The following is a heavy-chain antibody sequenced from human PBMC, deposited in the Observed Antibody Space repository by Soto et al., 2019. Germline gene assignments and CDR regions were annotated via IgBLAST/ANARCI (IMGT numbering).Heavy chain of an antibody. D-gene: IGHD3-22*01. CDR1: GYSFAGYW. J-gene: IGHJ4*02. CDR2: IDPSDSQT. Sequence: GESLKISCKGSGYSFAGYWITWVRQKPGKGLEWMRRIDPSDSQTYYSPSFRGHVTISATKSITTVFLQWSSLRASDTAMYYCARQIYDSDTGPNFQYYFDSWGQGTPVTVSS. CDR3: ARQIYDSDTGPNFQYYFDS. V-gene: IGHV5-10-1*01.